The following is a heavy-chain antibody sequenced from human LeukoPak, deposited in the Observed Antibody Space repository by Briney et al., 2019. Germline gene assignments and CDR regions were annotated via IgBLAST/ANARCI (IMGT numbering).Heavy chain of an antibody. D-gene: IGHD2-21*01. CDR1: GFTFSSHW. Sequence: GGSLRLSCAASGFTFSSHWMSWVRQAPGKGLEWVANIKQDGSEKCYVDSVKGRFSISRDNAKNSLYLQMNSLRVQDTAVYCCARDYSLNYWGQGTLVTVSS. CDR3: ARDYSLNY. CDR2: IKQDGSEK. J-gene: IGHJ4*02. V-gene: IGHV3-7*01.